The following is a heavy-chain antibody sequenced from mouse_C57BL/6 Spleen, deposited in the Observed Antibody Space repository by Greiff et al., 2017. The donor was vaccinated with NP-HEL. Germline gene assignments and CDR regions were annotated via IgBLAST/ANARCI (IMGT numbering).Heavy chain of an antibody. V-gene: IGHV5-6*01. Sequence: VQLKQSGGDLVKPGGSLKLSCAASGFTFSSYGMSWVRQTPDKRLEWVATISSGGSYTYYPDSVKGRFTISRDNAKNTLYLQMSSLKSEDTAMYYCARRDYGSSAYYAMDYWGQGTSVTVSS. D-gene: IGHD1-1*01. CDR1: GFTFSSYG. CDR2: ISSGGSYT. CDR3: ARRDYGSSAYYAMDY. J-gene: IGHJ4*01.